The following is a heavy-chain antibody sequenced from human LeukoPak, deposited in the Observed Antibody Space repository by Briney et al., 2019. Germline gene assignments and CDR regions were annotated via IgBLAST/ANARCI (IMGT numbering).Heavy chain of an antibody. CDR1: GYTFTGYY. CDR2: INPNSGGT. V-gene: IGHV1-2*02. Sequence: ASVKVSCKASGYTFTGYYMHWVRQAPGQGLEWMGWINPNSGGTNYAQKFQGRVTMTRDTSICTAYMELSRLRSDDTAVYYCAREEPATASRAVDYWGQGTLVTVSS. J-gene: IGHJ4*02. D-gene: IGHD1-14*01. CDR3: AREEPATASRAVDY.